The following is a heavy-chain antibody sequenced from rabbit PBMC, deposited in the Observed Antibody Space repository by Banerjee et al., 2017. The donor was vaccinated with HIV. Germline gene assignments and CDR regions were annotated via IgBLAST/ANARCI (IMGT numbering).Heavy chain of an antibody. CDR1: GFSFSSSYW. CDR2: IDGGSSGYT. Sequence: QEQLEESGGDLVKPEGSLTLTCTASGFSFSSSYWICWVRQAPGKGLEWIACIDGGSSGYTYYASWAKGRFTISKTSSTTVTLQMTSLTAADTATYFCARSPHAVYASSSGYAFNLWGPGT. CDR3: ARSPHAVYASSSGYAFNL. V-gene: IGHV1S45*01. J-gene: IGHJ4*01. D-gene: IGHD1-1*01.